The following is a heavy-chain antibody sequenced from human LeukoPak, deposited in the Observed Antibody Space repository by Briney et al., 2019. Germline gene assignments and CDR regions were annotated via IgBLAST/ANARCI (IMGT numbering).Heavy chain of an antibody. V-gene: IGHV1-2*02. CDR2: INPNSGGT. J-gene: IGHJ4*02. CDR1: GYTFTGYY. CDR3: ARLTTSSGWYIDY. Sequence: ASVKVSCKASGYTFTGYYMHWVRQAPGQGLEWMGWINPNSGGTNYAQKFQGRVTMTRDTSISTAYMELSRLRSDNTAVCYCARLTTSSGWYIDYWGQGTLVTVSS. D-gene: IGHD6-19*01.